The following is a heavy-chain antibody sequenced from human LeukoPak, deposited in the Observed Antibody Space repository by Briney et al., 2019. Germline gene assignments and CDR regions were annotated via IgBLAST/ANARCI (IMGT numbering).Heavy chain of an antibody. CDR2: IDHSGST. J-gene: IGHJ5*02. CDR3: ARVRIQVGVNWFDP. CDR1: GGSISSISYY. Sequence: KPSETLSLTCSVSGGSISSISYYWSWIRQPPGKGLEWIGEIDHSGSTNYNPSLKSRVTISVDTSKNQFSLKLSSVTAADTAIYYCARVRIQVGVNWFDPWGQGTLVTVSS. V-gene: IGHV4-39*07. D-gene: IGHD6-19*01.